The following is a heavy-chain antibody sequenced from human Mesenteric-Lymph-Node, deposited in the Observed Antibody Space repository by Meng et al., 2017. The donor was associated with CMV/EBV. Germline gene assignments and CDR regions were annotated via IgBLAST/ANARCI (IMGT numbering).Heavy chain of an antibody. J-gene: IGHJ4*02. CDR2: VSGSGDTT. V-gene: IGHV3-23*01. CDR3: ARDRTPVVVIGILDD. CDR1: GFTFSSSA. D-gene: IGHD2-21*01. Sequence: SGFTFSSSAMHWVRQAPGKGLEWVSGVSGSGDTTHYADSVKGRFTISRDNSKNTLYLQMNTLRAEDTAVYFCARDRTPVVVIGILDDWGQGTLVTVSS.